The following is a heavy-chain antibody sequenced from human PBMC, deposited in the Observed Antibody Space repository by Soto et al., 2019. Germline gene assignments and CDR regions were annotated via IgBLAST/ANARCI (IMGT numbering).Heavy chain of an antibody. Sequence: PGGSLRLSCAASGLTFSSYGMHWVRQAPGKGLERVAVISYDGSNKYYADSVKGRFTISRDNSKNTLYLQMNSLRAEDTAVYYCAKDPMTTVTPYYYYGMDVWGQGTTVTVSS. J-gene: IGHJ6*02. CDR1: GLTFSSYG. CDR2: ISYDGSNK. D-gene: IGHD4-17*01. CDR3: AKDPMTTVTPYYYYGMDV. V-gene: IGHV3-30*18.